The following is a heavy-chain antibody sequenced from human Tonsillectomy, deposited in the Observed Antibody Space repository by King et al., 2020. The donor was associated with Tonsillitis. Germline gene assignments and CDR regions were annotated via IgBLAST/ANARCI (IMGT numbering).Heavy chain of an antibody. CDR3: ARTLGSSGWGGPKSVGQFDY. CDR1: GGSISSSSYY. V-gene: IGHV4-39*01. J-gene: IGHJ4*02. CDR2: IYYSGST. Sequence: LQLQESGPGLVKPSETLSLTCTVSGGSISSSSYYWGWIRQPPGKGLEWIGSIYYSGSTYYNPSLKSRVTISVDTSKNQFSLKLSSVTAADTAVYYCARTLGSSGWGGPKSVGQFDYWGKGTLVTVSS. D-gene: IGHD2-21*01.